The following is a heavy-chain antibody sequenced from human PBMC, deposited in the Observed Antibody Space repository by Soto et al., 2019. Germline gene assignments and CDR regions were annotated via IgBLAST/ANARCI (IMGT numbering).Heavy chain of an antibody. CDR2: VSSNGGST. D-gene: IGHD1-26*01. CDR3: ARGSWGSGYMDV. CDR1: GFTFSTYA. J-gene: IGHJ6*03. Sequence: VQVVASGGGSVQPGGSLRLSCAVSGFTFSTYAMHWVRQAPGKGLEYVSGVSSNGGSTYYANSVKGRFTISRDNSKSTLYLQMGSLRVEDRAMYYCARGSWGSGYMDVWGKGTTVTVSS. V-gene: IGHV3-64*01.